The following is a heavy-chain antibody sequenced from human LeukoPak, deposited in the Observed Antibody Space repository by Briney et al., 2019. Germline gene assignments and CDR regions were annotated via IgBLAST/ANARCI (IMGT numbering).Heavy chain of an antibody. CDR3: ARQGYVDEFDY. V-gene: IGHV4-39*01. J-gene: IGHJ4*02. Sequence: SETLSLTCTVSGGSISSSSYYWGWIRQPPGKGLEWIGSIYYSGSTYYNPSLKSRVTISVDTSKNQFSLKLSSVTAADTAVYYCARQGYVDEFDYWGQGTLVTASS. D-gene: IGHD3-16*01. CDR1: GGSISSSSYY. CDR2: IYYSGST.